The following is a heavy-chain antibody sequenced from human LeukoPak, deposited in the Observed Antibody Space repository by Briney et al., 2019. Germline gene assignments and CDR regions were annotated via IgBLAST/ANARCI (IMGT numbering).Heavy chain of an antibody. CDR1: GFTFSSYE. J-gene: IGHJ3*02. D-gene: IGHD3-10*01. V-gene: IGHV3-48*03. CDR3: ARDYKGAFDI. CDR2: ISSSGSTI. Sequence: PGGSLRLSCAASGFTFSSYEMNWVRQAPGKGLEWVSYISSSGSTIYYADSVKGRFTISRDNAKNSLYLQMNSLRAEDTAVYYCARDYKGAFDIWGQGTMVNVSS.